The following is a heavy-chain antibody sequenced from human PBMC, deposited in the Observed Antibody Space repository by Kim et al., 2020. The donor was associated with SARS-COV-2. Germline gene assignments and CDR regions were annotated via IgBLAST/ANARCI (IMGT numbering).Heavy chain of an antibody. CDR2: ISAYNDDT. Sequence: KVSCKASGYTFTSYSVSWVRQAPGQGLEWMGWISAYNDDTDYAQRFQDRITMTTDTSTSTAYMELRSLRSDDTAIYYCARLDRGSWYFWADPRGQGTLVTVSS. D-gene: IGHD2-15*01. CDR3: ARLDRGSWYFWADP. CDR1: GYTFTSYS. J-gene: IGHJ5*02. V-gene: IGHV1-18*01.